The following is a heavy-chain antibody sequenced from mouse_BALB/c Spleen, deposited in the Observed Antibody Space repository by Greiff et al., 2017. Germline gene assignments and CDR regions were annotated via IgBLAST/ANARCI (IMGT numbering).Heavy chain of an antibody. CDR3: ARQDYRYDARPWFAY. Sequence: EVQRVESGGGLVKPGGSLKLSCAASGFAFSSYDMSWVRQTPEKRLEWVAYISSGGGSTYYPDTVKGRFTISRDNAKNTLYLQMSSLKSEDTAMYYCARQDYRYDARPWFAYWGQGTLVTVSA. V-gene: IGHV5-12-1*01. D-gene: IGHD2-14*01. J-gene: IGHJ3*01. CDR2: ISSGGGST. CDR1: GFAFSSYD.